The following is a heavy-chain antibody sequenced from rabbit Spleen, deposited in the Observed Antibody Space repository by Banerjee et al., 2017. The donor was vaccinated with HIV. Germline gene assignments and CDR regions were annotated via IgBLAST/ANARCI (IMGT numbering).Heavy chain of an antibody. CDR2: IGTGSGST. CDR1: GFSFSSGYY. V-gene: IGHV1S45*01. D-gene: IGHD1-1*01. CDR3: ARDLPGVIGWNFNL. Sequence: QEQLVESGGGLVKPGASLTLTCKASGFSFSSGYYVGWVRQAPGKGLEWIGCIGTGSGSTWYASWAKGRFTISKTSSTTVTLQMTGLTAADTATYFCARDLPGVIGWNFNLWGPGTLVTVS. J-gene: IGHJ4*01.